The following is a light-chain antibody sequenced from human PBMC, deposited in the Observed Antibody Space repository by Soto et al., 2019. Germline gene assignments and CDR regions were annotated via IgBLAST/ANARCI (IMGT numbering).Light chain of an antibody. Sequence: QSALPHPASVSWSPGHSITISCSGTRSDIGSYNYVAWYQQFPGKTPKILIYGVSTRPSGVSSRFSGSKSGNTASLTISGLQAEDEADYHCISYTGSSTYYVFGSGTKATVL. CDR1: RSDIGSYNY. J-gene: IGLJ1*01. CDR3: ISYTGSSTYYV. CDR2: GVS. V-gene: IGLV2-14*01.